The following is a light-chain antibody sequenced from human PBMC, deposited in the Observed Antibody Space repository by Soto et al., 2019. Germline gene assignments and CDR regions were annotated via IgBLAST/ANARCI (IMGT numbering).Light chain of an antibody. J-gene: IGKJ2*01. CDR2: GAS. CDR3: QQYYNWSAYT. Sequence: IVMTQSPVTLSVSPGERVTLSCRASETVRTNLAWFQQKPGQTPRLLIFGASTRATGIPTRFTGSGSETEFTLTIDSLQSEDLAVYYCQQYYNWSAYTFGQGTKVDIK. V-gene: IGKV3-15*01. CDR1: ETVRTN.